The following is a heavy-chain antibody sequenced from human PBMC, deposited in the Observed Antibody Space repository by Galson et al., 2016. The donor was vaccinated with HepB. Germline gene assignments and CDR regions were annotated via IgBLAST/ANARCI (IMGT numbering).Heavy chain of an antibody. D-gene: IGHD6-19*01. CDR2: FNPSRSST. Sequence: SVKVSCKASGYLFSTYFIHWVRQAPGQGLEWMGLFNPSRSSTTYAQKLQGRVTMSGDTSTGTFYMELSSLTSEDTAMYYCARRSAGGSEAFLDYWGQGTLVTVSS. CDR1: GYLFSTYF. J-gene: IGHJ4*02. V-gene: IGHV1-46*04. CDR3: ARRSAGGSEAFLDY.